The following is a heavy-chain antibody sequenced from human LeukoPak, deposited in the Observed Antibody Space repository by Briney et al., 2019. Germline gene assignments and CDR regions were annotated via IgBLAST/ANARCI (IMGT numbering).Heavy chain of an antibody. Sequence: SETLSLTCTVSGGSISSYYWSWIRQPAGKGLEWIGRIYISGSTNYNPSLKSRVTMSVDTSKNQFSLKLSSVTAADTAVYYCARCPYCSRRDDAFDIWGQGTMVTVSS. CDR3: ARCPYCSRRDDAFDI. D-gene: IGHD2-15*01. J-gene: IGHJ3*02. CDR2: IYISGST. V-gene: IGHV4-4*07. CDR1: GGSISSYY.